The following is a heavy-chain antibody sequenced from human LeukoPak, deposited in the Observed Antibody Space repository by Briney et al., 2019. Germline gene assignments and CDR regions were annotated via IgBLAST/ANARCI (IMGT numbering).Heavy chain of an antibody. Sequence: SETLSLTCTVSGGSISSYYWSWIRQPPGKGLEWIGYIYYSGSTNYNPSLKSRVTISVDTSKNQLSLKLSSVTAADTAVYYCARDYDSSGYFDYWGQGTLVTVSS. CDR1: GGSISSYY. J-gene: IGHJ4*02. CDR2: IYYSGST. CDR3: ARDYDSSGYFDY. D-gene: IGHD3-22*01. V-gene: IGHV4-59*01.